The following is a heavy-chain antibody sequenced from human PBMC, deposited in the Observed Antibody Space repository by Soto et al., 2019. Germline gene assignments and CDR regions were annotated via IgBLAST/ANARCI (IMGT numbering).Heavy chain of an antibody. CDR2: ISGSGGST. CDR1: GFTFSSYA. CDR3: AKDRITGPYYYYYGMDV. Sequence: GGSLRLSCAASGFTFSSYAMSWVRQAPGKGLEWVSAISGSGGSTYYADSVKGRFTISRDNSKNTLYLQMNSLRAKDTAVYYCAKDRITGPYYYYYGMDVWGQGTTVTVSS. D-gene: IGHD1-20*01. V-gene: IGHV3-23*01. J-gene: IGHJ6*02.